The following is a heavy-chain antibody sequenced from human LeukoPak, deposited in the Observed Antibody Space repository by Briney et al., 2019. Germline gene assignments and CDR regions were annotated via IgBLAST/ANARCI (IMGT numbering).Heavy chain of an antibody. CDR1: GFTFSSYA. Sequence: PGRSLRLSCAASGFTFSSYAMHWVRQAPGKGLEWVSAISGSGGSTYYADSVKGRFTISRDNSKNTLYLQMNSLRAEDTAVYYCAKGERSGWYGRENYFDYWGQGTLVTVSS. D-gene: IGHD6-19*01. V-gene: IGHV3-23*01. CDR3: AKGERSGWYGRENYFDY. J-gene: IGHJ4*02. CDR2: ISGSGGST.